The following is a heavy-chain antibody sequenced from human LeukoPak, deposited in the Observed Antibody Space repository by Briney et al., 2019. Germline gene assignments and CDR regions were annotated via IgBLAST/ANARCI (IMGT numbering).Heavy chain of an antibody. CDR1: GGSVTSTNW. V-gene: IGHV4-4*02. J-gene: IGHJ4*02. CDR3: AREGGFYRPLDY. Sequence: SGTLSLTCGVSGGSVTSTNWWPWVRQPPGKGLEWIGAVHLDGRTNYNPSLKSRLTMSVDLSENHISLKLTSVTAADTAVYYCAREGGFYRPLDYSGQGTLVTASS. CDR2: VHLDGRT. D-gene: IGHD3-3*01.